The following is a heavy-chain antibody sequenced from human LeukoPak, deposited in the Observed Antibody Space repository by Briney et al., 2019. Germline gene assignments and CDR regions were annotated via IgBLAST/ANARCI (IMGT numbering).Heavy chain of an antibody. CDR2: MKQDGSEK. D-gene: IGHD6-13*01. V-gene: IGHV3-7*05. CDR3: ATVSWGLLGSLDY. Sequence: GGSLRLSCAASGFTFSRFWMSWVRQAPGKGLEWVANMKQDGSEKYYVDSVKGRFTISRDNAKNSLYLQMNSLRAEDTAVYYCATVSWGLLGSLDYWGQGTLVTVSS. CDR1: GFTFSRFW. J-gene: IGHJ4*02.